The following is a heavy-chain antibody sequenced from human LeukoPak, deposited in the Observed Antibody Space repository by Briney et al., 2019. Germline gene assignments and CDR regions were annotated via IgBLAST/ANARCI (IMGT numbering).Heavy chain of an antibody. CDR2: ISPYNGNT. V-gene: IGHV1-18*01. J-gene: IGHJ4*02. CDR3: ARAGSGSGWYFDY. D-gene: IGHD6-19*01. Sequence: ASVTVSCKASGYAFTSVGITWVRRAPGQGLEWMGWISPYNGNTRYAQKFQGRVAMTTDTSTTTAYMELRGLRFNDTAVYYYARAGSGSGWYFDYWGQGTLVTVSS. CDR1: GYAFTSVG.